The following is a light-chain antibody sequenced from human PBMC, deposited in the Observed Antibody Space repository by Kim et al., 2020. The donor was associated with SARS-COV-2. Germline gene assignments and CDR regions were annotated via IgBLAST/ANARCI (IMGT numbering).Light chain of an antibody. J-gene: IGLJ3*02. V-gene: IGLV3-9*01. CDR2: KNA. CDR3: QVWDSNIVV. Sequence: SYELTQPPSVSVAPGQTAKITCGGNNIGGKHVHWYQQKPGQAPVTVIFKNANLASGIPERFSGSNSGNTATLTITRVQAGDEADYYCQVWDSNIVVFGGGTKVTVL. CDR1: NIGGKH.